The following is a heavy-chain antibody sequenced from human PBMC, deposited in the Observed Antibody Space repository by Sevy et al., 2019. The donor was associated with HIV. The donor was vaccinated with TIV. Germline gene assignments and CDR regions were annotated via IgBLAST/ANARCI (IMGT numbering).Heavy chain of an antibody. CDR2: IEDHGRDK. D-gene: IGHD1-1*01. CDR3: AKEFTGYNGMDV. J-gene: IGHJ6*02. CDR1: GFTFTTSG. V-gene: IGHV3-30*18. Sequence: GGSLRLSCVASGFTFTTSGMSWVRQAPGKGLEWVAVIEDHGRDKFYAESVKGRSTISRDNSKNMLYLQMNSLRAEDTAVYYCAKEFTGYNGMDVWGQGTMVTVSS.